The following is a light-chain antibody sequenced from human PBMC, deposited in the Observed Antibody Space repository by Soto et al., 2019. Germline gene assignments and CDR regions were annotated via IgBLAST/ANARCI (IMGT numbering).Light chain of an antibody. CDR3: QHERT. J-gene: IGKJ1*01. V-gene: IGKV1-5*01. Sequence: DIQMTQSPSTLSASVGDRVSITCRAGQTITNYLAWYQQKPGKAPKLLIYAASSLESGVPSRFSGSGSGTEFTLTISSLRPDDFATYYCQHERTFGQGTKVEIK. CDR1: QTITNY. CDR2: AAS.